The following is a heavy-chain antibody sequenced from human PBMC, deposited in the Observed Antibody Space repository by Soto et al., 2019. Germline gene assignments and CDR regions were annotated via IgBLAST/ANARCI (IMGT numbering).Heavy chain of an antibody. D-gene: IGHD2-2*01. Sequence: EVQLVESGGGLVQPGRSLRLSCAASGFTFDDYAMHWVRQAPGKGPEWVSGISWNSGSIGYADSVKGRFTISRDNAKNSLYLQMNSLRAEDTALYYCAKGHCSSTSCYVDYWGQGTLVTVSS. CDR2: ISWNSGSI. CDR3: AKGHCSSTSCYVDY. CDR1: GFTFDDYA. V-gene: IGHV3-9*01. J-gene: IGHJ4*02.